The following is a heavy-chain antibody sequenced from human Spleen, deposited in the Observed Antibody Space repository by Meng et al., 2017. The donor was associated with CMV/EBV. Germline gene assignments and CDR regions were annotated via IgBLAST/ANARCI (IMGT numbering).Heavy chain of an antibody. Sequence: VQLVESGGGLVQPGGSLRLSCAAFGFTFCSYAMHWVRQAPGKGLEWVAVISYDGSNKYYADSVKGRFTISRDNSKNTLYLQMNSLRAEDTAVYYCARATDYYDSSGYRSLPSYNWFDPWGQGTLFTVSS. CDR3: ARATDYYDSSGYRSLPSYNWFDP. J-gene: IGHJ5*02. V-gene: IGHV3-30-3*01. D-gene: IGHD3-22*01. CDR2: ISYDGSNK. CDR1: GFTFCSYA.